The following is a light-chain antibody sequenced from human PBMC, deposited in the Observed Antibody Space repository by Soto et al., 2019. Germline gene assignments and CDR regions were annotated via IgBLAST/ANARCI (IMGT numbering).Light chain of an antibody. CDR3: QHYNSYSEA. V-gene: IGKV1-5*03. CDR2: KAS. J-gene: IGKJ1*01. CDR1: QTISSW. Sequence: IHMTQSPSTLSVSVGYRFTITCRASQTISSWLAWYQQKPGKAPKLLIYKASTLKSGVPSRFSGSGSGTEFTLTISSLQPDDFATYYCQHYNSYSEAFGQGTKVDI.